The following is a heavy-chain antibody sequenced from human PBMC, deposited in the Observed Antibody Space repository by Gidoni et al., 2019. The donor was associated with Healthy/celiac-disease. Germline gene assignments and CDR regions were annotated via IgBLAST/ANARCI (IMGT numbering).Heavy chain of an antibody. Sequence: QVQLVESGGGVVQPGRSLSLSCAASVFTFSSYGMPWVRQAPGKGLEWVAVRWYDGSNKYYADSVKGRFTISRDNSKNTLYLQMNSLRAEDTAVYYCARDLPYGSGSYYNVEDWFDPWGQGTLVTVSS. CDR2: RWYDGSNK. V-gene: IGHV3-33*01. CDR3: ARDLPYGSGSYYNVEDWFDP. CDR1: VFTFSSYG. D-gene: IGHD3-10*01. J-gene: IGHJ5*02.